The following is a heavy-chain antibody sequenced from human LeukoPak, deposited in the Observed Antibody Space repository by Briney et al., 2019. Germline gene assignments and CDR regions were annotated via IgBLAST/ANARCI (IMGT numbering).Heavy chain of an antibody. Sequence: GASVKVSCKASGGTFSSYAISWVRQAPGQGLEWMGRIIPIFGTANYAQKFQGRVTITTDESTSTAYMELSSLRSEDTAVYYCASTTRLGIYAFDIWGQGTMVTASP. CDR2: IIPIFGTA. D-gene: IGHD7-27*01. CDR3: ASTTRLGIYAFDI. CDR1: GGTFSSYA. V-gene: IGHV1-69*05. J-gene: IGHJ3*02.